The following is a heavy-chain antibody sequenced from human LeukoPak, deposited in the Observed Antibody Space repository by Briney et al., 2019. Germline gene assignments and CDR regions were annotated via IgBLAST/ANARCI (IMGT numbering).Heavy chain of an antibody. J-gene: IGHJ4*02. D-gene: IGHD3-10*01. CDR2: ISYDGRNT. CDR1: GFTFSNYG. V-gene: IGHV3-30*18. Sequence: GGSLRLSCAASGFTFSNYGMHWVRQAPGKGLEWVAVISYDGRNTYYADSVKGRFTISRDNSKNTLSLQMNSLRTVDTAMYFYAKGELYYDGSGTFWGQGTLVTVSS. CDR3: AKGELYYDGSGTF.